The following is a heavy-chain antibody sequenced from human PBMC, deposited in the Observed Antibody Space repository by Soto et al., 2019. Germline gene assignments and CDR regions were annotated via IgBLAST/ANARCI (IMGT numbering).Heavy chain of an antibody. Sequence: EVQLVESGGGLVQPGGSLRLSCAAYGFSFSSSWMHWVRQGRGKGLVWVSRINSDGSSTKYVDSVQGRFAISRDNAKNTLYLQMNNLRAEDTAVYYCARDYMVRGRDSNWFDPWGHGTMVTVSS. D-gene: IGHD3-10*01. V-gene: IGHV3-74*01. CDR1: GFSFSSSW. J-gene: IGHJ5*02. CDR2: INSDGSST. CDR3: ARDYMVRGRDSNWFDP.